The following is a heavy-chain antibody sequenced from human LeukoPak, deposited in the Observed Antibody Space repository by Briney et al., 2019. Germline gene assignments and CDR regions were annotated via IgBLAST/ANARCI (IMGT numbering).Heavy chain of an antibody. CDR2: ISTDGSST. CDR3: AKGEQWLEYFQH. V-gene: IGHV3-74*01. J-gene: IGHJ1*01. CDR1: GFTFSSYW. Sequence: GGSLRLSCAASGFTFSSYWMHCLRQAPGKGLVWVSRISTDGSSTSYADSVKGRFTISRDNAKNTLYLQMNGLRAEDTAVYYCAKGEQWLEYFQHWGPGTLVTVSS. D-gene: IGHD6-19*01.